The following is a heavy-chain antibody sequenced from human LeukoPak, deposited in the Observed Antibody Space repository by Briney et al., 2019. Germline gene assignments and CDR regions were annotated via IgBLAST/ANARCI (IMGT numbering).Heavy chain of an antibody. Sequence: SETLSLTCTVSGGSISSSSYYWGWIRQPPGKGLEWIGSIYYSGNTYYNPSLKSRVTISVDTSKNQFSLNLTSVTAADTAVYYCARHKLPIDYWRQGTMVTVSS. J-gene: IGHJ4*02. CDR2: IYYSGNT. D-gene: IGHD6-6*01. CDR1: GGSISSSSYY. V-gene: IGHV4-39*01. CDR3: ARHKLPIDY.